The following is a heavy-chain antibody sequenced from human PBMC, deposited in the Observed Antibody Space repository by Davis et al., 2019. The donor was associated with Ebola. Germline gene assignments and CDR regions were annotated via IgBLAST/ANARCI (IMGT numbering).Heavy chain of an antibody. J-gene: IGHJ4*02. CDR2: INPNSGGT. Sequence: ASVKVSCKASGYTFTGYYMHWVRQAPGQGLEWMGWINPNSGGTNYAQKFQGRVTMTRDTSISTAYMELSRLRSDDTAVYYCARLKSGSYRRYFDYWGQGTLVTVSS. CDR1: GYTFTGYY. CDR3: ARLKSGSYRRYFDY. D-gene: IGHD1-26*01. V-gene: IGHV1-2*02.